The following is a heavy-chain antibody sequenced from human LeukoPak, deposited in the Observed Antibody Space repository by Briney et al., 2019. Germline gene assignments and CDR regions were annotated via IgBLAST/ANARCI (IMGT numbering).Heavy chain of an antibody. CDR1: GSRFTSYW. Sequence: GASLQISCQGSGSRFTSYWIGWGRPLPGKGLEWMGIIYPGDSATRYSPSFQGQVTISADKSISTAYLQWSSLKASDTAMYYCARLGETYGSGSYYWGKPKYNWFDPWGQGTLVTVPS. J-gene: IGHJ5*02. V-gene: IGHV5-51*01. D-gene: IGHD3-10*01. CDR2: IYPGDSAT. CDR3: ARLGETYGSGSYYWGKPKYNWFDP.